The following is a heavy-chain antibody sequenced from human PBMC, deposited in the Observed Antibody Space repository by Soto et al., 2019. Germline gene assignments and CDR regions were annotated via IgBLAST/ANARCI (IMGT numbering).Heavy chain of an antibody. CDR3: ARDSTLFGVALDY. CDR1: GGSISSYY. V-gene: IGHV4-59*12. CDR2: IYYSGST. J-gene: IGHJ4*02. D-gene: IGHD3-3*01. Sequence: SETLSLTCSVSGGSISSYYWSWIRQPPGKGLEWIGYIYYSGSTNYNPSLKSRVTISVDTSKNQFSLKLSSVTAADTAVYYCARDSTLFGVALDYWGQGTLVTVS.